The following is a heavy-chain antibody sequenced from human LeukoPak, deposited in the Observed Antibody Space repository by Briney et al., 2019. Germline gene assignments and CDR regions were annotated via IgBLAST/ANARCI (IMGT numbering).Heavy chain of an antibody. J-gene: IGHJ3*02. CDR3: VGGTEAHDVFDI. D-gene: IGHD1-26*01. CDR2: IIPILGIT. Sequence: SVKVSCKASGGTFSSYAISWVRQAPGQGLEWMGRIIPILGITSYAQKFQGRVTITADKSTSTAYMELSSLRSEDTGVYYAVGGTEAHDVFDIWGQGTMVPVSS. V-gene: IGHV1-69*04. CDR1: GGTFSSYA.